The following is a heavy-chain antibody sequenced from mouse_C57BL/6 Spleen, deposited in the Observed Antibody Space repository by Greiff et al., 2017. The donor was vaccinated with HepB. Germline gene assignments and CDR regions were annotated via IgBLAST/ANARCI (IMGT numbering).Heavy chain of an antibody. CDR3: ARGIYYYGSSYEWYFDV. J-gene: IGHJ1*03. CDR1: GYTFTTYP. D-gene: IGHD1-1*01. Sequence: QVQLQQSGAELVKPGASVKMSCKASGYTFTTYPIEWMKQNHGKSLEWIGNFHPYNDDTKYNEKFKGKATLTLEKSSSTVYLELSRLTSDDSAVYYCARGIYYYGSSYEWYFDVWGTGTTVTVSS. CDR2: FHPYNDDT. V-gene: IGHV1-47*01.